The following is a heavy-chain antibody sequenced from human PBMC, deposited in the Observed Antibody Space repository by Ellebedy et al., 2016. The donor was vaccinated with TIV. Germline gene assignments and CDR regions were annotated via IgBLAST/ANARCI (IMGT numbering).Heavy chain of an antibody. V-gene: IGHV4-39*07. CDR1: GGSISSSSYY. CDR2: IYYSGST. J-gene: IGHJ5*02. CDR3: ARGLLPRFGELANWFDP. Sequence: SETLSLXXTVSGGSISSSSYYWGWIRQPPGKGLEWIGSIYYSGSTYYNPSLKSRVTISVDTSKNQFSLKLSSVTAADTAVYYCARGLLPRFGELANWFDPWGQGTLVTVSS. D-gene: IGHD3-10*01.